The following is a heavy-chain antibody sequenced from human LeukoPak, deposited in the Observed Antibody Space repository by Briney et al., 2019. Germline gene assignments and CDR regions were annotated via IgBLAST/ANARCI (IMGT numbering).Heavy chain of an antibody. Sequence: GGSLRLSCAVSGFTFSGDWMIWVRQAPGKGLEWVANINPDGSEKYYVDSVKGRFTISRDNAKNSLFLQMNSLRAEDTAVYYCARWGYGDYGPDYWGQGTLVTVSS. J-gene: IGHJ4*02. CDR2: INPDGSEK. D-gene: IGHD4-17*01. V-gene: IGHV3-7*01. CDR3: ARWGYGDYGPDY. CDR1: GFTFSGDW.